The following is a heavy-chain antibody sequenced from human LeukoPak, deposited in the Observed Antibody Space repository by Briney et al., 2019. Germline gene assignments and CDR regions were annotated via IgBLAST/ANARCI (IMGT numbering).Heavy chain of an antibody. CDR3: ARGMYCSTTSCYLPDS. CDR1: GFTFCRFT. D-gene: IGHD2-2*01. J-gene: IGHJ4*02. Sequence: GGSLRLSCAASGFTFCRFTMNWVRQAPGKGLEWVSSISSRNTYIYYADSVKGRFTISRDNGKNSFYLQMHSLRAEDTAVYYCARGMYCSTTSCYLPDSWGQGTLVTVSS. V-gene: IGHV3-21*01. CDR2: ISSRNTYI.